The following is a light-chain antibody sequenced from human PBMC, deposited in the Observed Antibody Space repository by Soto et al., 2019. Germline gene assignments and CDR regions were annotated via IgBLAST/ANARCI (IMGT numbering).Light chain of an antibody. Sequence: QSALTQPPSASGSPGQSVTISCTGTLSDVGASNYVSWYQQQPGKAPKLMISEVSKRPSGVPDRFAGSKSGNTASLTVSGLQAEDEADYYCSSSAGTKNMVFGAGTKVTVL. CDR2: EVS. CDR1: LSDVGASNY. J-gene: IGLJ1*01. CDR3: SSSAGTKNMV. V-gene: IGLV2-8*01.